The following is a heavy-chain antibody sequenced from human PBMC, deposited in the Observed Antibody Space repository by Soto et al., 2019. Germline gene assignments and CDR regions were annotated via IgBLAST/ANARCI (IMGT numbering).Heavy chain of an antibody. D-gene: IGHD3-10*01. CDR1: GFTFSSYG. CDR2: ISYDGSNK. J-gene: IGHJ4*02. Sequence: GGSLRLSCAASGFTFSSYGMHWVRQAPGKGLEWVAVISYDGSNKYYADSVKGRFTISRDNSKNTLYLQMNSLRAEDTAVYYCAKVLLARLWFGEFFDYWGQGTLVTVSS. V-gene: IGHV3-30*18. CDR3: AKVLLARLWFGEFFDY.